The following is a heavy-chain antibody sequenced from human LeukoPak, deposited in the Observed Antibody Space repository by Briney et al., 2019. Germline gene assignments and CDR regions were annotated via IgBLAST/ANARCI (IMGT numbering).Heavy chain of an antibody. D-gene: IGHD6-13*01. CDR2: FDPEDGET. V-gene: IGHV1-24*01. Sequence: ASVKVSCKVSGCTLTELSMHWVRQAPGKGLEWMGGFDPEDGETIYAQKFQGRVTMTEDTSTDTAYMELSSLRSEDTAVYYCATGYGSSWYEFDYWGQGTLVTVSS. CDR3: ATGYGSSWYEFDY. J-gene: IGHJ4*02. CDR1: GCTLTELS.